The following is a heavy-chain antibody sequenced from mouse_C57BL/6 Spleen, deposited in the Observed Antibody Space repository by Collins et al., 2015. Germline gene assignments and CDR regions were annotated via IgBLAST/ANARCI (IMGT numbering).Heavy chain of an antibody. CDR2: WDDDK. J-gene: IGHJ4*01. Sequence: WDDDKRYNPALKSRLTISKDTSSNQVFLKIASVDTADTATYYCARIDDYDAMDYWGQGTSVTVSS. CDR3: ARIDDYDAMDY. V-gene: IGHV8-12*01. D-gene: IGHD2-4*01.